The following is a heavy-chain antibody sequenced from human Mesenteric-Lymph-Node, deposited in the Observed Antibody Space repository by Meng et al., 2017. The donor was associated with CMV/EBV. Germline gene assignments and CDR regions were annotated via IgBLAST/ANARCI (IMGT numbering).Heavy chain of an antibody. CDR1: GFTFSNYW. D-gene: IGHD3-22*01. J-gene: IGHJ4*02. CDR2: IHSDGSST. V-gene: IGHV3-74*01. Sequence: GGSLRLSCAASGFTFSNYWMHWVRQAPGKGLVWVSRIHSDGSSTTYADSVKGRFTISRDNAKNTLYLQMNSLRAEDTAVYYCAKRYPDSSDYPDYWGQGTLVTVSS. CDR3: AKRYPDSSDYPDY.